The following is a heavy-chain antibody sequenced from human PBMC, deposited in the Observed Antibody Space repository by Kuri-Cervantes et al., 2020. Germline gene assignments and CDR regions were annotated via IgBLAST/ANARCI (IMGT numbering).Heavy chain of an antibody. CDR3: ARDLTGSFDY. CDR2: IKQDGSEK. V-gene: IGHV3-7*01. CDR1: GFTFSSQW. D-gene: IGHD1-26*01. Sequence: GGSLRLSCAASGFTFSSQWMHWVRQAPGKGLEWVANIKQDGSEKYYVDSVKGRFTISRDNAKNTLYLQMNSLRAEDTAVYYCARDLTGSFDYWGQGTLGHRLL. J-gene: IGHJ4*02.